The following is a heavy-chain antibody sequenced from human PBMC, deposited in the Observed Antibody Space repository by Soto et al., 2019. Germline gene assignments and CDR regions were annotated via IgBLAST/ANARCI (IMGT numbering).Heavy chain of an antibody. CDR3: ARGITMIAPDKSYFDS. V-gene: IGHV4-34*01. D-gene: IGHD3-22*01. J-gene: IGHJ4*02. CDR1: GGSFSGHY. CDR2: VNHNGNT. Sequence: SETLSLTCAVCGGSFSGHYWSWIRQPPGKGLEWIGEVNHNGNTNENPSLKSRITISVDTSKNQFSLKLRSVTAADTAVYYCARGITMIAPDKSYFDSWGQGGLVTVSS.